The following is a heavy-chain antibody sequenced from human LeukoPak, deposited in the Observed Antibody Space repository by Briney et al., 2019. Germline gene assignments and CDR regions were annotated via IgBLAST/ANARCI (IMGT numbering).Heavy chain of an antibody. V-gene: IGHV3-23*01. CDR2: FSGTADPI. Sequence: QPGGSLTLSCATSGFIFSDFAMSWIRQTPGKGLEWVASFSGTADPIHYADSVKGRFTISRDYSTHTLHLHMTSLRAEDTALYFCAASVWYLPQWFNYWGQGTLVTVSS. CDR3: AASVWYLPQWFNY. CDR1: GFIFSDFA. J-gene: IGHJ4*02. D-gene: IGHD6-19*01.